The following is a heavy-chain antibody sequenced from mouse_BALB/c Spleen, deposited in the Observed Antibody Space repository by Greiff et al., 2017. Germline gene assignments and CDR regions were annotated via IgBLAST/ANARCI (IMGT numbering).Heavy chain of an antibody. V-gene: IGHV5-17*02. CDR1: GFTFSSFG. CDR2: ISSGSSTI. Sequence: EVQLVESGGGLVQPGGSRKLSCAASGFTFSSFGMHWVRQAPEKGLEWVAYISSGSSTIYYADTVKGRFTISRDNPKNTLFLQMTSLRSEDTAMYYCARDSTPYAMDYWGQGTSVTVSS. CDR3: ARDSTPYAMDY. D-gene: IGHD2-5*01. J-gene: IGHJ4*01.